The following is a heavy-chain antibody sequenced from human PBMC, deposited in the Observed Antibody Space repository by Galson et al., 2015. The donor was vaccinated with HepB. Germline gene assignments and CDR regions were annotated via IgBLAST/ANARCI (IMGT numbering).Heavy chain of an antibody. CDR3: ARDGSEYSGFEQFVY. J-gene: IGHJ4*02. CDR1: GFTFTTYN. V-gene: IGHV3-30-3*01. D-gene: IGHD5-12*01. Sequence: SLRLSCAASGFTFTTYNLHWVRQAPGKGLEWVALMSFDGTTKYSTDSVEGRFTVYRDNSKNTVYLQMTGLTTEDTAIYFCARDGSEYSGFEQFVYWGQGTLVTVSS. CDR2: MSFDGTTK.